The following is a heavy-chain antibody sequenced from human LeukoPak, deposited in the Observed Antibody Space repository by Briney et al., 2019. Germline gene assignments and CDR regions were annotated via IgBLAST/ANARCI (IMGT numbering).Heavy chain of an antibody. V-gene: IGHV1-18*01. Sequence: ASVKVSCKASGYTFTSYGISWVRQAPGQGLEWMGWISAYNGNTNYAQKLQGRVTMTTDTSTSTAYMELRSLRSDDTAVYYCARVHSSSWYALPRFDYWGQGTLVTVSS. CDR1: GYTFTSYG. D-gene: IGHD6-13*01. CDR3: ARVHSSSWYALPRFDY. CDR2: ISAYNGNT. J-gene: IGHJ4*02.